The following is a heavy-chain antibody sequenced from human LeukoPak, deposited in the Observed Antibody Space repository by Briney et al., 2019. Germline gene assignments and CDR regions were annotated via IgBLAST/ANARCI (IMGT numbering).Heavy chain of an antibody. CDR2: IDTDARTI. Sequence: GSLRLSCAASGFTFSGYWMHWVRQAPGKGLVWVSRIDTDARTIAYADFVKGRFTISRDNAKNTLYLQMNSLRAEDTALYYCVRGQATSWGLDYWGQGTLVTVSS. J-gene: IGHJ4*02. D-gene: IGHD3-16*01. V-gene: IGHV3-74*01. CDR1: GFTFSGYW. CDR3: VRGQATSWGLDY.